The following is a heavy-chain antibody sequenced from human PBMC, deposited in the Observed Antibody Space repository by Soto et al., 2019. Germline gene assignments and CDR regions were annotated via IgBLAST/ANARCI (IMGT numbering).Heavy chain of an antibody. J-gene: IGHJ4*02. D-gene: IGHD3-10*01. CDR2: INHSGST. CDR1: GGSFSGYY. CDR3: ARLTNVLLWVGELVSRDYFDY. V-gene: IGHV4-34*01. Sequence: PSETLSLTFAVHGGSFSGYYWSWIRQPPGKGLEWIGEINHSGSTNYNPSLKSRVTISVDTSKNQFSLKLSSVTAADTAVYYCARLTNVLLWVGELVSRDYFDYWGQGTLVTVCS.